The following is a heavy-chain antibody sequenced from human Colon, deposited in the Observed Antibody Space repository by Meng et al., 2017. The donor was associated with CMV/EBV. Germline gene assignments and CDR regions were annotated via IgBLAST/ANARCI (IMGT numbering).Heavy chain of an antibody. J-gene: IGHJ5*02. Sequence: GESLKISCAASGFTFTSYWMTWVRQAPGKGLEWVANIKQDGSEKYYVDSVKGRFTISRDNAKNSVYLQMNNLKVEDTAVYFCARVSLVSSLSPWGQGTQVTVSS. D-gene: IGHD3-3*02. CDR1: GFTFTSYW. CDR2: IKQDGSEK. CDR3: ARVSLVSSLSP. V-gene: IGHV3-7*01.